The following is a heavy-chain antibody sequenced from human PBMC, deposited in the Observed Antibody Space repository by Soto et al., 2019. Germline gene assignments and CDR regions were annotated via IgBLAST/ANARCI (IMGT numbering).Heavy chain of an antibody. Sequence: EVQLVESGGGLVQPGGSLRLSCAASGFTFSSYSMNWVRQAPGKGLEWVSYISSSSSTIYYADSVKGRFTISRDNAKNSLYLQMTRLIAEDTAVYYCARDSGYSYGPLDYWGQVTLVTVSS. CDR3: ARDSGYSYGPLDY. J-gene: IGHJ4*02. D-gene: IGHD5-18*01. CDR2: ISSSSSTI. V-gene: IGHV3-48*01. CDR1: GFTFSSYS.